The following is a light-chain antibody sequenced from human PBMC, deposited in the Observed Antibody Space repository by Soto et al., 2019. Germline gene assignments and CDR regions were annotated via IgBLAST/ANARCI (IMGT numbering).Light chain of an antibody. CDR3: AAWDDSLRGV. V-gene: IGLV1-47*01. CDR2: RNN. J-gene: IGLJ3*02. Sequence: QAVVTQPPSASETPGQRVTISCSGSSSNIGSNYVYWYQQLPGTAPKLLIYRNNQRPSGVPDRFSGSKSGTSASLAISGLRSEDEADYYCAAWDDSLRGVFGGGTKLTVL. CDR1: SSNIGSNY.